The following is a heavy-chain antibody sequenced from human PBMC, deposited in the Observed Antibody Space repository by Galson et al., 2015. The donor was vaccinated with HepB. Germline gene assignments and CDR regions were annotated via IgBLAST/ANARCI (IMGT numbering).Heavy chain of an antibody. CDR2: TYYRSQWYS. CDR1: GDSVSSRTAS. CDR3: ARAWTSRPSTRQTDHFDY. Sequence: CAISGDSVSSRTASWNWIRQSPSRGLEWPGRTYYRSQWYSEYSASVRGRMTISPDTSENQFSLHLSSVTPEDTAIYFCARAWTSRPSTRQTDHFDYWGQGTLVTVSS. D-gene: IGHD1-1*01. J-gene: IGHJ4*02. V-gene: IGHV6-1*01.